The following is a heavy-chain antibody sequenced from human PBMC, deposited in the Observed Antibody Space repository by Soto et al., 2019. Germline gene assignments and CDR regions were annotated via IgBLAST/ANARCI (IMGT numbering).Heavy chain of an antibody. D-gene: IGHD2-21*01. J-gene: IGHJ4*02. CDR1: GFNFGDYA. CDR2: IRSKSFGGTT. V-gene: IGHV3-49*03. CDR3: TKCGRPHYFDY. Sequence: PGGSLXLSCTTSGFNFGDYAMTWFRQAPGKGLEWISVIRSKSFGGTTEYAPSVRDRFTISRDDSNGVAYLQMNSLKTEDTGIYYCTKCGRPHYFDYWGPGSLVTVSS.